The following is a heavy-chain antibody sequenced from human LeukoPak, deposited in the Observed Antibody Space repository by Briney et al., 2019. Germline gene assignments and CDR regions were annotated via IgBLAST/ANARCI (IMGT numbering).Heavy chain of an antibody. CDR3: AREGATPWYFDY. Sequence: PGGSLRLSCEASGFTFSFYKMNWVRQAPGGGLEWISYISTSGTTIYYAGSVKGRFSISRDNAKNSLYLQMSSPRAEDTAVYYCAREGATPWYFDYWGQGTLVTVSS. CDR1: GFTFSFYK. J-gene: IGHJ4*02. D-gene: IGHD1-26*01. V-gene: IGHV3-48*03. CDR2: ISTSGTTI.